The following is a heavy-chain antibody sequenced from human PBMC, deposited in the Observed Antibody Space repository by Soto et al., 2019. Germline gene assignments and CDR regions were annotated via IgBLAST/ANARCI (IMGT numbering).Heavy chain of an antibody. V-gene: IGHV3-23*01. D-gene: IGHD4-17*01. Sequence: EVQLLEAGGGLVQPGGSLRLSCAASGFSFRDYGMSWVRQAPGKGLEWLSGLIGNGDTAYYEDSVRGGFTISRDNSKNTLCLLLNDLGAEDSAIYYCAKDYDYGDSLPVDCWGQGTLVTVSS. J-gene: IGHJ4*02. CDR1: GFSFRDYG. CDR3: AKDYDYGDSLPVDC. CDR2: LIGNGDTA.